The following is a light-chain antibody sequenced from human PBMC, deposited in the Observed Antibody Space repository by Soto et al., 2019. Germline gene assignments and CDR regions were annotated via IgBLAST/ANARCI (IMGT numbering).Light chain of an antibody. V-gene: IGLV2-14*01. J-gene: IGLJ1*01. CDR2: DVN. CDR3: SSYTTTNTYV. Sequence: QSALTQPASVSGSPGQSITISCTGTSSDVGGYNYVSWYQHHPGKAPKLLIYDVNNRPSGFSDRFSGSKSGNTASLTISGLQTEDEADYYCSSYTTTNTYVFGTGTKVTVL. CDR1: SSDVGGYNY.